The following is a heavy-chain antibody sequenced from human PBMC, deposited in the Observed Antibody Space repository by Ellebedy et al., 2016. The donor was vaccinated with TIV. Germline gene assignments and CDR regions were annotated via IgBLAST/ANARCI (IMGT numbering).Heavy chain of an antibody. CDR2: ISGSGGST. V-gene: IGHV3-23*01. D-gene: IGHD3-22*01. CDR1: GFTFSNAW. CDR3: AKDPDSSGTNWFDP. J-gene: IGHJ5*02. Sequence: GESLKISXAASGFTFSNAWMSWVRQAPGKGLEWVSAISGSGGSTYYADSVKGRFTISRDNSKNTLYLQMNSLRAEDTAVYYCAKDPDSSGTNWFDPWGQGTLVTVSS.